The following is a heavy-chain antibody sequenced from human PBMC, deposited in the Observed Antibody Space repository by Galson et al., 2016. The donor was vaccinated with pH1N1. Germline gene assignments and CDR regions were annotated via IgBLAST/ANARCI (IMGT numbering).Heavy chain of an antibody. J-gene: IGHJ4*02. V-gene: IGHV1-18*01. CDR2: ISAYDGHT. CDR1: GYTFSNYG. CDR3: ARDEGCFDY. Sequence: QSGAEVKKPGASVKVSCKASGYTFSNYGITWVRQAPGQGLEWMGWISAYDGHTTYAQKFQGRVTMTTDTSTSTAHMELRSLTSGDTAVYYCARDEGCFDYWGQGTLVTVSS.